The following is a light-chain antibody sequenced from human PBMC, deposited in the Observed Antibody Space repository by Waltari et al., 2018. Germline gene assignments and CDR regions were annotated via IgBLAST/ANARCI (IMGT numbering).Light chain of an antibody. CDR1: SPNIGTGYD. CDR3: QSYDSTLNVVV. J-gene: IGLJ2*01. CDR2: GNT. Sequence: QSVLTQPPSVSGAPGQWVTISCTGSSPNIGTGYDGHWYQHLPGTAPKLLIYGNTNRPSGVPDRFSGSKSGTSGSLAITGLQAEDEADYFCQSYDSTLNVVVFGGGTKLTVL. V-gene: IGLV1-40*01.